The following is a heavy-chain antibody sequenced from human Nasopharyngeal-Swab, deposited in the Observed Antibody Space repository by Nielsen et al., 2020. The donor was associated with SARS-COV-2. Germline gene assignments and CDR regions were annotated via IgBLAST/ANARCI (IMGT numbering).Heavy chain of an antibody. CDR2: INHSGST. J-gene: IGHJ4*02. CDR3: ARGLRWVAVVRWELLSGFDY. D-gene: IGHD1-26*01. Sequence: WIRPHPGKGLEWIGEINHSGSTNYNPSLKSRVTISVDTSKNQFSLKLSSVTAADTAVYYCARGLRWVAVVRWELLSGFDYWGQGTLVTVSS. V-gene: IGHV4-34*01.